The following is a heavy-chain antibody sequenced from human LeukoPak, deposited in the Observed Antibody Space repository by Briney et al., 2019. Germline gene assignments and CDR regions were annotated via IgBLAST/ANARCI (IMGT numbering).Heavy chain of an antibody. CDR3: ARGGTSELPYFDY. CDR2: IYYGSVFYSVST. Sequence: SETLSLTCTVSDGSISSSSYYWGWIRQPPGKGLEWIGSIYYGSVFYSVSTYYNPSLKSRVTMSGDTSKNQFSLKLSSVTAADTAAYYCARGGTSELPYFDYWGQGTLVTVSS. D-gene: IGHD1-26*01. CDR1: DGSISSSSYY. V-gene: IGHV4-39*07. J-gene: IGHJ4*02.